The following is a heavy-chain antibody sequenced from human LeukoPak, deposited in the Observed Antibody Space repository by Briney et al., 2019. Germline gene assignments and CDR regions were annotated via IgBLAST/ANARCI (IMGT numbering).Heavy chain of an antibody. CDR3: ASRSTAMVTDIDY. D-gene: IGHD5-18*01. CDR1: GGSISSSSYY. V-gene: IGHV4-39*01. J-gene: IGHJ4*02. CDR2: IYYSGST. Sequence: SETLSLTCTVSGGSISSSSYYWGWIRQPPGKGLEWIGSIYYSGSTYYNPSLKSRVTISVDTSKNQFSLKLSSVTAADTAVYYCASRSTAMVTDIDYWGQGTLVTVSS.